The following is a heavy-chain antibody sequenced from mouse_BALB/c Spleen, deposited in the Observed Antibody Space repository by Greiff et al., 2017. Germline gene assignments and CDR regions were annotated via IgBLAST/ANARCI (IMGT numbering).Heavy chain of an antibody. CDR3: ARWPLRRHYYAMDY. D-gene: IGHD2-4*01. J-gene: IGHJ4*01. CDR2: ISSGSSTI. V-gene: IGHV5-17*02. CDR1: GFTFSSFG. Sequence: EVQLVESGGGLVQPGGSRKLSCAASGFTFSSFGMHWVRQAPEKGLEWVAYISSGSSTIYYADTVKGRFTISRDNPKNTLFLQMTSLRSEDTAMYYCARWPLRRHYYAMDYWGQGTSVTVSS.